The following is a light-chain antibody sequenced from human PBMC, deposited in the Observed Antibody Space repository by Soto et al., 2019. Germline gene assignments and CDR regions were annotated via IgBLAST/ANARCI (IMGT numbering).Light chain of an antibody. CDR3: QQYNTYPWT. CDR1: ESISGW. CDR2: DAS. Sequence: DIQMTQSPSTLSASAGDRVIITFRASESISGWLAWYQQKPGKAPKLLIYDASTLQSGVPSRVSGSGSETEFPLTISSLQPDDFATYYCQQYNTYPWTFGQGTKVDIK. V-gene: IGKV1-5*01. J-gene: IGKJ1*01.